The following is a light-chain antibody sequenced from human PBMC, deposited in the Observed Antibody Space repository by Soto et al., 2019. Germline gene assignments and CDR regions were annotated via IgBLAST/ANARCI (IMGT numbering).Light chain of an antibody. Sequence: SYVMTQSPSVSVAPGKTARITCGGNNIGDKSVHWYQQKPGQAPVLVIYYDSDRPSGIPERFSGSNSGNTATLTISRVEAGDEADYYCQVWDSISDRVVFGGGTKLTVL. J-gene: IGLJ2*01. V-gene: IGLV3-21*04. CDR1: NIGDKS. CDR3: QVWDSISDRVV. CDR2: YDS.